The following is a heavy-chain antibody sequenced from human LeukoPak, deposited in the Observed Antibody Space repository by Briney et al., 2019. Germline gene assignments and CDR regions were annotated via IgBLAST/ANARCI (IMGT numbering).Heavy chain of an antibody. CDR2: IYYSGST. J-gene: IGHJ4*02. V-gene: IGHV4-59*08. D-gene: IGHD5-18*01. CDR1: GGSISSYY. Sequence: PSETLSLTCTVSGGSISSYYWSWIRQPPGKGPEWIGYIYYSGSTNYNPSLKSRVTISVDTSKNQFSLKLSSVTAADTAVYYCARHVPWRTAMVFDYWGQGTLVTVSS. CDR3: ARHVPWRTAMVFDY.